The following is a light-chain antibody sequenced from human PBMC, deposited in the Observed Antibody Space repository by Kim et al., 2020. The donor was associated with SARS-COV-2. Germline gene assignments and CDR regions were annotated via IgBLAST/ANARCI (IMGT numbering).Light chain of an antibody. J-gene: IGKJ2*01. Sequence: SPGERVTLACRASQSVSGNLAWYQQKPGQAPRLVIYGASTRANGIPARFSGSGSGTEFTLTISSLQSEDCAVYYCQQYNNWPPEYTFGQWTKLEI. CDR2: GAS. CDR3: QQYNNWPPEYT. CDR1: QSVSGN. V-gene: IGKV3-15*01.